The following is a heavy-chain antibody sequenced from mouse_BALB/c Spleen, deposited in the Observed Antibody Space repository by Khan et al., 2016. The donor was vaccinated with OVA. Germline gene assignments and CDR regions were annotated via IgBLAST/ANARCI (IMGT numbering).Heavy chain of an antibody. CDR3: TRDGYSPWFAY. D-gene: IGHD2-3*01. CDR2: IDPENGNT. J-gene: IGHJ3*01. V-gene: IGHV14-1*02. Sequence: VQLKESGAELVRPGALVKLSCKASGFNITDYYIHWVKQRPEQGLEWIGGIDPENGNTIYDPKFQGKASITADTSSNTAYLQLSSLTSEDTAVYYCTRDGYSPWFAYWGQGTLVTVSA. CDR1: GFNITDYY.